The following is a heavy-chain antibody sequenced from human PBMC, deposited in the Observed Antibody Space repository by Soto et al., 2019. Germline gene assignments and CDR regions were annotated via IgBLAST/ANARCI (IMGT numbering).Heavy chain of an antibody. V-gene: IGHV3-23*01. D-gene: IGHD3-10*01. CDR3: AKVRITMVRGVIITYFDY. CDR2: ISGSGGST. Sequence: GGSLRLSCAASGFTFSSYAMSWVRQAPGKGLEWVSAISGSGGSTYYADSVKGRFTISRDNSKNTLYLQMNSLRAEDTAVYYCAKVRITMVRGVIITYFDYWGQGTLVTVSS. J-gene: IGHJ4*02. CDR1: GFTFSSYA.